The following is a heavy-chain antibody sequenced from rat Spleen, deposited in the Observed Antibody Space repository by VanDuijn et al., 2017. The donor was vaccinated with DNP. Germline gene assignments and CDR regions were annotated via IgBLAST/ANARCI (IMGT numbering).Heavy chain of an antibody. CDR1: GFTFSNYD. D-gene: IGHD1-11*01. J-gene: IGHJ2*01. Sequence: EVQLVESGGGLVQPGRSLKLSCAASGFTFSNYDMAWVRQAPTKGLEWVASISYDGGSTSYRDSVKGRFTISRDNAKSILYLQMDSLRSEDTATYYCTTDFERGYWGQGVMVTVSS. CDR2: ISYDGGST. V-gene: IGHV5-20*01. CDR3: TTDFERGY.